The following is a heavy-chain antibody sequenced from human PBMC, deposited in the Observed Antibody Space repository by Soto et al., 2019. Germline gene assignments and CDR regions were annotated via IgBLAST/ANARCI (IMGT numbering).Heavy chain of an antibody. CDR2: IYYSGST. Sequence: QLQLQESGPGLVKPSETLSLTCTVSGGSISSSSYYWGWIRQPPGKGLEWIGSIYYSGSTYYNPSLKSRVTISVDTSKNQFSLKLSSVTAADTAVYYCAILDVAVIRRVLVRQNWYFDLWGRGTLVTVSS. CDR3: AILDVAVIRRVLVRQNWYFDL. D-gene: IGHD6-6*01. V-gene: IGHV4-39*01. CDR1: GGSISSSSYY. J-gene: IGHJ2*01.